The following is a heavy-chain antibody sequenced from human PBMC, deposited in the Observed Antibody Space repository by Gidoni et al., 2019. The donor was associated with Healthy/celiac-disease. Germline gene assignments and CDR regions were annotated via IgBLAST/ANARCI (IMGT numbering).Heavy chain of an antibody. D-gene: IGHD3-16*02. J-gene: IGHJ4*02. CDR3: ARGPLKHQLRLGELSCDY. CDR1: GFTFSSYG. V-gene: IGHV3-33*01. CDR2: IWYDGSNK. Sequence: QVQLVESGGGVVQPGRSLRLSCAASGFTFSSYGMHWVRQAPGKGLELVAVIWYDGSNKYYADSVKGRFTISRDNSKNTLYLQMNSLRAEDTAVYYCARGPLKHQLRLGELSCDYWGQGTLVTVSS.